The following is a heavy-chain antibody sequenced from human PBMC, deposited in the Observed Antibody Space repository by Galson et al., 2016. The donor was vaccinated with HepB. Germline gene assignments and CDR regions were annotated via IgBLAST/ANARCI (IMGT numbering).Heavy chain of an antibody. CDR2: IYYSGTN. V-gene: IGHV4-59*01. D-gene: IGHD4-23*01. CDR1: GGSISPFF. Sequence: ETLSLTCTVSGGSISPFFWSWIRQPPGKGLEWIAYIYYSGTNNYNPSLNSRVPISLDTSKSQFSLKVTSVTAADTAVYYCARSYGGYAFDIWCQGTMVTVSS. CDR3: ARSYGGYAFDI. J-gene: IGHJ3*02.